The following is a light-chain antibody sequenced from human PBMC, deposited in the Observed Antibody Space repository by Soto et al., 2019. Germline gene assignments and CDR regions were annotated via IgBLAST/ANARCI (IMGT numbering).Light chain of an antibody. Sequence: DIQMTQSPSSLSASVGDTVTITCRASQHITNDCAWYQQKAGRAPKCLILLASRLQTGVPSRFSGSGSGTEFTLTTSSLQPEDFATYYCLHHYGYPPVFGQGTKVEFQ. V-gene: IGKV1-17*01. J-gene: IGKJ2*01. CDR3: LHHYGYPPV. CDR1: QHITND. CDR2: LAS.